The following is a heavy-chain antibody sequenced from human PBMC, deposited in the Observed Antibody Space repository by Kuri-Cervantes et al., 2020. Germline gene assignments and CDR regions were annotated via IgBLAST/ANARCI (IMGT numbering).Heavy chain of an antibody. CDR2: IHYSGNT. D-gene: IGHD3-16*01. J-gene: IGHJ6*04. CDR3: ARVLIGLGV. Sequence: SETLSLTCAVYGGSFSGYYWGWIRQPPGKGLEWIGSIHYSGNTNNNPSLKSRVIISVDTSKNQFSLKLSSVTAADTAVYYCARVLIGLGVWGKGTTVTVSS. CDR1: GGSFSGYY. V-gene: IGHV4-34*01.